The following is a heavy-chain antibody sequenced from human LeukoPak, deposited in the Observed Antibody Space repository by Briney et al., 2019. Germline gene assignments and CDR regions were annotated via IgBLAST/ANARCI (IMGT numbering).Heavy chain of an antibody. CDR3: ATAYSSGWPAIDY. CDR1: GYTFTGYY. D-gene: IGHD6-19*01. V-gene: IGHV1-2*02. CDR2: INPNSGGT. Sequence: ASVKVSCKASGYTFTGYYMHWVRQAPGQGLEWMGWINPNSGGTNYAQKFQGRVTMTRDTSISTAYMELSRLRSDDTAVYYCATAYSSGWPAIDYWGQGTLVTVSS. J-gene: IGHJ4*02.